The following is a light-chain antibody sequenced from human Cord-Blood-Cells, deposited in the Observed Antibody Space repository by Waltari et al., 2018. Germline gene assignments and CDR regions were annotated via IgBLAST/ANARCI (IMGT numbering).Light chain of an antibody. J-gene: IGLJ2*01. Sequence: SALTQPACVSGCPGKSTTIPCTGTRRDVRRSHFVSCYQQHPAKAPKLMFYEGSKRPSGVSNRFSGSKSGNTASLTISGLQAEDEADYYCCSYAGSSTHVVFGGGTKLTVL. CDR2: EGS. V-gene: IGLV2-23*01. CDR1: RRDVRRSHF. CDR3: CSYAGSSTHVV.